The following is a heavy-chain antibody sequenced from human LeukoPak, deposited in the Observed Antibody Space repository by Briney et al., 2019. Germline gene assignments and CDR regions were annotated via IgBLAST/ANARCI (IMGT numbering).Heavy chain of an antibody. CDR1: GFTVSSNY. CDR2: ISYDGSSK. V-gene: IGHV3-30*03. J-gene: IGHJ4*02. D-gene: IGHD3-16*01. Sequence: GGSLRLSCAASGFTVSSNYMSWVRQAPGKGLEWVALISYDGSSKYYADSVKGRFTISRDNSKNTLYLQMNSLRAEDTAVYYCAREGIDRFDYVWGTYNYFDYWGQGTLVTVSS. CDR3: AREGIDRFDYVWGTYNYFDY.